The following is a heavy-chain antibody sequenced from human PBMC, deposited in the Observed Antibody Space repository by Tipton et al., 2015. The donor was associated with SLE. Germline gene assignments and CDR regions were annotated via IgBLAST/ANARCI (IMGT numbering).Heavy chain of an antibody. CDR1: GFTFSDYY. CDR2: ISSSGSTI. J-gene: IGHJ4*01. CDR3: ARDGRWLPDDY. V-gene: IGHV3-11*04. Sequence: GSLRLSCAASGFTFSDYYMSWIRQAPGKGLEWVSYISSSGSTIYYADSVKGRFTISRDNAKNSLSLQMQSLRVEDTAVYYCARDGRWLPDDYWGHGILVTVSS. D-gene: IGHD5-24*01.